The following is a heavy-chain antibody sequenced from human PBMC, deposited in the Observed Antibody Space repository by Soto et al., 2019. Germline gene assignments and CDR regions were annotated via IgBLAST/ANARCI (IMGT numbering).Heavy chain of an antibody. CDR3: ARVPDY. J-gene: IGHJ4*02. Sequence: QLQLQESGSGLVKPSQTLSLTCAVSGGSISSGGYSWSWIRQPPGKGLEWIGYMYHSGSTYYNPSIKNRVTKSIVRSKNQFSLKLSSVTAADTAVYYCARVPDYWGQGILVTVSS. D-gene: IGHD2-2*01. V-gene: IGHV4-30-2*01. CDR1: GGSISSGGYS. CDR2: MYHSGST.